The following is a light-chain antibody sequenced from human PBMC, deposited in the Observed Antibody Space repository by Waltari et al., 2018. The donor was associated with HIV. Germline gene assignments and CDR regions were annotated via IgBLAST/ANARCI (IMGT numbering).Light chain of an antibody. V-gene: IGLV2-11*01. Sequence: QSALTQPRSLSGSPGQAVTIHCNGTSSEVGSHNYVSWYHHHPGKAPNLILYDVSERPSGVPDRFSGSKSGNTASLTISGLQAEDEADYYCCSYAGTYTFVVFGGGTKLTVL. CDR3: CSYAGTYTFVV. CDR1: SSEVGSHNY. CDR2: DVS. J-gene: IGLJ2*01.